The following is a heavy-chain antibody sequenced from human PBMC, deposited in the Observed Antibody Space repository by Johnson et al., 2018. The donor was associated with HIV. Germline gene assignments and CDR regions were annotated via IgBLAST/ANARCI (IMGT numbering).Heavy chain of an antibody. Sequence: QVQLVESGGGVVQPGRSLRLSCAASGFTFSSYALYWVRQVPGKGLEWVATISYDGGNKYYADSVKGRFTISRDNSKNTLFLQMNSLRAEDTAVYYCARRRRDGDAFDIWGQGTMVTVSS. D-gene: IGHD5-24*01. CDR1: GFTFSSYA. V-gene: IGHV3-30*04. CDR3: ARRRRDGDAFDI. J-gene: IGHJ3*02. CDR2: ISYDGGNK.